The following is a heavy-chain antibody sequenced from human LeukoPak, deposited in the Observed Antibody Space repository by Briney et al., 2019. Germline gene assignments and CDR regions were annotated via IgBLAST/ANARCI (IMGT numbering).Heavy chain of an antibody. V-gene: IGHV1-69*13. J-gene: IGHJ4*02. CDR1: GGTFSSYA. D-gene: IGHD5-12*01. CDR3: AREGGGGGYDWVDY. Sequence: ASVKVSCKASGGTFSSYAISWVRQAPGQGLEWMGGIIPIFGTANYAQKFQGRVTITADESTSTAYMELSSLRSEDTAVYYCAREGGGGGYDWVDYWGQGTLVTVSS. CDR2: IIPIFGTA.